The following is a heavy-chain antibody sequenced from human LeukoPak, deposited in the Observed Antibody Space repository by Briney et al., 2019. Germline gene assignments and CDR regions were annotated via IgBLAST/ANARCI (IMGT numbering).Heavy chain of an antibody. CDR3: AKTGGIAAAH. J-gene: IGHJ4*02. CDR2: ISGSGGST. Sequence: GGSLRLSCGASGFTFSDYGMTWVRQAPGKGLEWVSAISGSGGSTYYADSVKGRFTISRDNSKNTLYLQMNSLRAEDTALYYCAKTGGIAAAHWGQGTLVTVSS. CDR1: GFTFSDYG. V-gene: IGHV3-23*01. D-gene: IGHD6-13*01.